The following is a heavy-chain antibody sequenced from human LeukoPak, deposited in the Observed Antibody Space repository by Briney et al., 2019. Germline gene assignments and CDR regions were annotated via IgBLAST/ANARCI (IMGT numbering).Heavy chain of an antibody. J-gene: IGHJ4*02. Sequence: GGSLRLSCAASGFTFSSYSMNWVRQSPGKGLEWVSYISGSSNTIYYADSVEGRFTISGDNAKNSLYLQMNSLRDEDTAVYYCARAVTTVTRGGLVFDYWGQGTLVTVSS. V-gene: IGHV3-48*02. CDR3: ARAVTTVTRGGLVFDY. CDR1: GFTFSSYS. CDR2: ISGSSNTI. D-gene: IGHD4-17*01.